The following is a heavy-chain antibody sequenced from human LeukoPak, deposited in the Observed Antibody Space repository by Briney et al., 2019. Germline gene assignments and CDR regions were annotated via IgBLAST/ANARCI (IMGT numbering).Heavy chain of an antibody. D-gene: IGHD2-2*01. V-gene: IGHV4-30-2*01. CDR3: ARAVGYCTSTSCSNLILDV. Sequence: SETQSLTCAVSGGSITSGGYSWSWIRQPPGKGLEWIGYIYHSGSTHYNPSLKSRLTISVDRSKNQFSLKLSSVTAADTAVYYCARAVGYCTSTSCSNLILDVWGKGTTVTVSS. CDR1: GGSITSGGYS. J-gene: IGHJ6*04. CDR2: IYHSGST.